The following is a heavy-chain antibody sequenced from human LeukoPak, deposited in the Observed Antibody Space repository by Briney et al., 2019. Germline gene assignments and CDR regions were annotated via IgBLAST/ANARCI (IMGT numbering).Heavy chain of an antibody. V-gene: IGHV3-11*04. D-gene: IGHD3-22*01. CDR3: ARGSAGLLPDY. Sequence: GGSLRLSCAASGFTFSDYYMSWIRQAPGKGLEWISYISSGGSTIYYADSVRGQFTISRDNAKKSLYLQMNSLRAEDTAVYYCARGSAGLLPDYWGQGTLVTVSS. J-gene: IGHJ4*02. CDR1: GFTFSDYY. CDR2: ISSGGSTI.